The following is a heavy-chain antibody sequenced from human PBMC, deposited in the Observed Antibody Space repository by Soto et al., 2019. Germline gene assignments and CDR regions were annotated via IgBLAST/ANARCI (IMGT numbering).Heavy chain of an antibody. J-gene: IGHJ5*02. CDR3: ARIRRAAGNWFDP. CDR1: GYTFTGYY. CDR2: INPNSGGT. D-gene: IGHD6-13*01. Sequence: GASVKVSCKASGYTFTGYYMRWVRQAPGQGLEWMGWINPNSGGTNYAQKFQGRVTMTRDTSISTAYMELSRLRSDDTAVYYCARIRRAAGNWFDPWGQGTLVTVSS. V-gene: IGHV1-2*02.